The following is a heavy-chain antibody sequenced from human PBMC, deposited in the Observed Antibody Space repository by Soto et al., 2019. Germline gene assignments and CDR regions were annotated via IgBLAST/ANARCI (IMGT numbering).Heavy chain of an antibody. CDR1: GFTFSSYE. CDR3: ARDGGYSSSWYPSNWFDP. V-gene: IGHV3-48*03. J-gene: IGHJ5*02. Sequence: PGGSLRLSCAASGFTFSSYEMNWVRQAPGKGLEWVSYISSSGSTIYYADSVKGRFTISRDNAKNSLYLQMSSLRAEDTAVYYCARDGGYSSSWYPSNWFDPWGQGTLVTVSS. D-gene: IGHD6-13*01. CDR2: ISSSGSTI.